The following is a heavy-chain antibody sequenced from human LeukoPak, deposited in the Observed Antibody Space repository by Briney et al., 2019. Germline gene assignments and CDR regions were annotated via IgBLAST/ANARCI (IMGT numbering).Heavy chain of an antibody. CDR3: ARGVVLGYCSSTSCYKSNNYYYGMDV. V-gene: IGHV4-34*01. J-gene: IGHJ6*02. CDR2: INHSGST. Sequence: SETLSLTCAVYGGSFSGYYWSWIRQPPGKGLEWIGEINHSGSTNYNPSLKSRVTISVDTSKNQFSLKLSSVTAADTAVYYCARGVVLGYCSSTSCYKSNNYYYGMDVWGQGTTVTVSS. D-gene: IGHD2-2*02. CDR1: GGSFSGYY.